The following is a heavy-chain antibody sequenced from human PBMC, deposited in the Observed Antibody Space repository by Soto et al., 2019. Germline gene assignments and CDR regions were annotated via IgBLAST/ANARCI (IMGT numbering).Heavy chain of an antibody. Sequence: ASVKVSCKASGYTFTSYDINWVRQATGQGLEWMGWMNPNSGNTGYAQKLQGRVTITRDTSATAAYMELSSLRSEDTAVYYCARDSRDVLLWFGELFRWFDSWGQGTLVTVSS. V-gene: IGHV1-8*01. CDR1: GYTFTSYD. CDR3: ARDSRDVLLWFGELFRWFDS. CDR2: MNPNSGNT. J-gene: IGHJ5*01. D-gene: IGHD3-10*01.